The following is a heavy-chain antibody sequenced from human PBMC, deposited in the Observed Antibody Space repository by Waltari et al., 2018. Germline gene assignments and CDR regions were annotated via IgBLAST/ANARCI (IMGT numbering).Heavy chain of an antibody. CDR1: GFTFSDYY. D-gene: IGHD2-21*02. CDR3: ARGRGGGDSYDF. V-gene: IGHV3-11*01. Sequence: QVQLVESEGGLVTPGGSMRISCAASGFTFSDYYMSWIRQAPGKGLEWLSYISSSGDTKYYANSVKGRFTISRDNAKNSLSLQMNSLRAEDTVVYYCARGRGGGDSYDFWGQGTLVTVSS. J-gene: IGHJ4*02. CDR2: ISSSGDTK.